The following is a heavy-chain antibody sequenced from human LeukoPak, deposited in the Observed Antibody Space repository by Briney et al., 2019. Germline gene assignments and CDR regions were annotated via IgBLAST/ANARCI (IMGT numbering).Heavy chain of an antibody. Sequence: PGGSLRLSCAASGFTFNSYSMNWVRQAPGKGLEWVSSISSSSYIYYADSVKGRFTISRDNAKNSLYLQMNSLRAEDTAVYYCAREYYDFWSGHPFDYWGQGTLVTVSS. J-gene: IGHJ4*02. CDR2: ISSSSYI. D-gene: IGHD3-3*01. CDR1: GFTFNSYS. V-gene: IGHV3-21*01. CDR3: AREYYDFWSGHPFDY.